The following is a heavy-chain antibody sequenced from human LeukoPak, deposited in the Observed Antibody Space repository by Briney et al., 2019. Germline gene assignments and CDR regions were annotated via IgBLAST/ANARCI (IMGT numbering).Heavy chain of an antibody. CDR1: GFTFSSYW. CDR3: ARDGGIIRFGGQDV. D-gene: IGHD3-16*01. Sequence: GGSLRLSCAASGFTFSSYWMSWVRQAPGKGLEWVANMNRDGSEKNYVDPIKGRFTISRDNAANSPYLQMNSLRVEDTAVYYCARDGGIIRFGGQDVWGQGTTVIVS. V-gene: IGHV3-7*01. J-gene: IGHJ6*02. CDR2: MNRDGSEK.